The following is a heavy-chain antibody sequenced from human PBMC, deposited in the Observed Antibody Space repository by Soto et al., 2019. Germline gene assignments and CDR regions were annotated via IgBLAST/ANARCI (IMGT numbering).Heavy chain of an antibody. CDR1: GYTFTGYY. D-gene: IGHD4-17*01. CDR2: INPNSGGT. J-gene: IGHJ3*01. Sequence: QVQLVQSGAEVKKPGASVKVSCKASGYTFTGYYMHWVRQAPGQGLEWMGWINPNSGGTNYAQKFQGLVTMTRDTSISTAYMELSRLRSDDTAVYYCARADIVETTWKSDAFDLWGQGTMVTVSS. CDR3: ARADIVETTWKSDAFDL. V-gene: IGHV1-2*04.